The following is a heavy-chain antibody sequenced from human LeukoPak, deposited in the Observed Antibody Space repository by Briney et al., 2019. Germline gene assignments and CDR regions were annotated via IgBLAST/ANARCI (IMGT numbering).Heavy chain of an antibody. D-gene: IGHD6-13*01. CDR3: ARRRGSSSWYGYNWFDP. V-gene: IGHV4-39*07. CDR2: IYYSGST. CDR1: GGSISSSSYY. Sequence: SETLSLTCTVSGGSISSSSYYWGWIRQPPGKGLEWIGSIYYSGSTYYNPSLKSRVTISVDTSKNQFSLKLSSVTAADTAVYYCARRRGSSSWYGYNWFDPWGQGTLVTVSS. J-gene: IGHJ5*02.